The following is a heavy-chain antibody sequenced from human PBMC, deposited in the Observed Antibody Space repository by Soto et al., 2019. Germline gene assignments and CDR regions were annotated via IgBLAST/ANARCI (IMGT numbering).Heavy chain of an antibody. Sequence: ASVKVSCKASGYSFTTYGIAWVRLAPGQGLEWMGWISGYNGNTKYAQKFQGRVTLTTDTSTSTAYMELRSLRSDDTAVYYCARDCSKDICRYYYGMDVWGQGTTVTVSS. V-gene: IGHV1-18*01. CDR2: ISGYNGNT. CDR3: ARDCSKDICRYYYGMDV. J-gene: IGHJ6*02. D-gene: IGHD3-10*02. CDR1: GYSFTTYG.